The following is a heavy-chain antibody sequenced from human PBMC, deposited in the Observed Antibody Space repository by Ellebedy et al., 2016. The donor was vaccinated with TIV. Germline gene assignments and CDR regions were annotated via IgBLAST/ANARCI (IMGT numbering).Heavy chain of an antibody. CDR3: ARLRGVWGSSWSRVVFDI. Sequence: PGGSLRLSCAASGFTFRSFGMYRVRQAPGKGLEWVAVIWYDGINIHYADSVKGRFIIPRDNSKSTLYLQMNSLSAEDTAGYYWARLRGVWGSSWSRVVFDIWGQGTMVTVSS. J-gene: IGHJ3*02. CDR1: GFTFRSFG. CDR2: IWYDGINI. D-gene: IGHD6-13*01. V-gene: IGHV3-33*08.